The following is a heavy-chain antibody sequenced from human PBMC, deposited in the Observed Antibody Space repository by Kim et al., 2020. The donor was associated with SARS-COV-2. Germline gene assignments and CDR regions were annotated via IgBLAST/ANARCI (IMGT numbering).Heavy chain of an antibody. CDR2: ITKRSDTI. J-gene: IGHJ3*02. CDR1: GFSFSAYD. CDR3: VRDRMGGAFDI. Sequence: GGSLRLSCATSGFSFSAYDMNWVRQAPGKRLEWLSFITKRSDTIFYADSVRGRFTISRDNAKNSLYLQMNSLRDEDTAVYFCVRDRMGGAFDIWGQGTMVTVSS. V-gene: IGHV3-48*02. D-gene: IGHD3-16*01.